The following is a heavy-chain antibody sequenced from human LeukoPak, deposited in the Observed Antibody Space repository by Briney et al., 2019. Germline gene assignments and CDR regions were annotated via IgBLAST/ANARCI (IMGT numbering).Heavy chain of an antibody. D-gene: IGHD3-10*01. CDR3: ARGAMVEYYYYHMDV. Sequence: ETSETLSLTCTVSGGSINSYYWSWIRQPPGKGLEWIGYIYYSGSTNYNPSLKSRVTISVDTSKNQFSLKLSSVTAADTAVYYCARGAMVEYYYYHMDVWGKGTTVTVSS. CDR2: IYYSGST. CDR1: GGSINSYY. V-gene: IGHV4-59*01. J-gene: IGHJ6*03.